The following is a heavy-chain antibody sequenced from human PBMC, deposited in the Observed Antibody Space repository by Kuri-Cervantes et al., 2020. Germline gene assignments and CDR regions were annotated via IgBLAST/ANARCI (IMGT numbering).Heavy chain of an antibody. D-gene: IGHD2-2*01. J-gene: IGHJ6*03. Sequence: SETLSLTCTVSGGSISSYYWSWIRQPPGKGLEWIGYIYYSGSTNYNPSLKSRVTISVDTSKNQFSLKLGSVTAADTAVYYCAREGGNPIVVVPAATHYYYYMDVWGKGTTVTVSS. CDR1: GGSISSYY. CDR3: AREGGNPIVVVPAATHYYYYMDV. CDR2: IYYSGST. V-gene: IGHV4-59*12.